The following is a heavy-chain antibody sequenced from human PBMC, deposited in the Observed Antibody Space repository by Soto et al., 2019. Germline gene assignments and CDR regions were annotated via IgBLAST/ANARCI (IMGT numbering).Heavy chain of an antibody. J-gene: IGHJ3*02. CDR3: ARCIACDASGGDAFDM. CDR1: GYTFTSYD. D-gene: IGHD3-10*01. CDR2: MNPNSGNT. Sequence: QVQLVQSGAEVKKPGASVKVSCKASGYTFTSYDINWVRQATGQGLEWMGWMNPNSGNTGYAQKFQGRVTMTSNTSISTAYMELSRLRSEDTAVYYCARCIACDASGGDAFDMWGQGSMVTVSS. V-gene: IGHV1-8*01.